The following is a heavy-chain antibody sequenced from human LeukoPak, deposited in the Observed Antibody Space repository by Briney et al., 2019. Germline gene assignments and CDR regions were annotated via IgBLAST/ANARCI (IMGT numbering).Heavy chain of an antibody. CDR1: GFSISSYY. D-gene: IGHD5-12*01. CDR2: IYYSGST. J-gene: IGHJ6*02. CDR3: ARDRNSGYDLYYYYGMDA. Sequence: SETLSFTCTVSGFSISSYYWSWIRQPPGKGLEWISYIYYSGSTNYNPSLKSRVTISVDTSKTQFSLKLSSVTAADTAVYYCARDRNSGYDLYYYYGMDAWGQGTTVTVSS. V-gene: IGHV4-59*01.